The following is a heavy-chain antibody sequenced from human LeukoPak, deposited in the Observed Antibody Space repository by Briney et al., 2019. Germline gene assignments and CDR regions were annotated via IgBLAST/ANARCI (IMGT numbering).Heavy chain of an antibody. J-gene: IGHJ6*03. CDR3: ARGGKQIGRYRSSTSCYTGLSRAYYMDV. V-gene: IGHV4-34*01. D-gene: IGHD2-2*02. CDR2: INHSGST. CDR1: GGSFSGYY. Sequence: SETLSLTCAVYGGSFSGYYWSWIRQPPGKGLEWIGEINHSGSTNYNPSLKSRVTISVDTSKNQFSLKLSSVTAADTAVYYCARGGKQIGRYRSSTSCYTGLSRAYYMDVWGKGTTVTVSS.